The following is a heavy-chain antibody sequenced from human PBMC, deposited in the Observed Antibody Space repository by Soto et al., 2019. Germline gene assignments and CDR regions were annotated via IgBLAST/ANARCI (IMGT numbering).Heavy chain of an antibody. D-gene: IGHD3-16*01. CDR3: ARTWIRFGPNDY. CDR1: GFTFSNYA. J-gene: IGHJ4*02. V-gene: IGHV3-23*01. Sequence: GGSLRLSCAASGFTFSNYAMNWVRQAPGKGLEWVSSIGQTPTNTYYADSVKGRFTISRDNAKKSVYLQMNSLRVEDTAIYYCARTWIRFGPNDYWGQGAPVTVSS. CDR2: IGQTPTNT.